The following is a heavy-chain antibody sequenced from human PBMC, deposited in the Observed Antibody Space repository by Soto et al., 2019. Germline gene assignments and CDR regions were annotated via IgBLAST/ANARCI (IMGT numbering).Heavy chain of an antibody. CDR3: ARGPYSSGPAFDY. V-gene: IGHV4-4*02. D-gene: IGHD6-19*01. CDR1: GGSISSSNW. J-gene: IGHJ4*02. Sequence: SETLSLTCAVSGGSISSSNWWSWVRQPPGKGLEWIGEIYHSGSTNYNPSLKSRVTISVDKSKNQFSLKLSSVTAADTAVYYCARGPYSSGPAFDYWGQGTLVTVLL. CDR2: IYHSGST.